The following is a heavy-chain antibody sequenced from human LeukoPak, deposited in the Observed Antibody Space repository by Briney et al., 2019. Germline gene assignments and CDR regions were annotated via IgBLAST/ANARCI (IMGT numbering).Heavy chain of an antibody. V-gene: IGHV1-69*13. CDR1: GGTSSSYA. CDR2: IIPIFGTA. Sequence: GASVKVSCKASGGTSSSYAISWVRQAPGQGLEWMGGIIPIFGTANYAQKFQGRVTITADESTSTAYMELSSLRSEDTAVYYCASHYYDSSGYPYWGQGTLVTVSS. J-gene: IGHJ4*02. CDR3: ASHYYDSSGYPY. D-gene: IGHD3-22*01.